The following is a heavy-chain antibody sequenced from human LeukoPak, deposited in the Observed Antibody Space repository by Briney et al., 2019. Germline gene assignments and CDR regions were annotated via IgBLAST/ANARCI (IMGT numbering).Heavy chain of an antibody. CDR1: GFTFGSYG. D-gene: IGHD2-2*01. J-gene: IGHJ4*02. CDR3: ASQYCSSTSCYGIPFDY. CDR2: IWYDGSNK. V-gene: IGHV3-33*01. Sequence: PGGSLRLSCAASGFTFGSYGMHWVRQAPGKGLEWVAVIWYDGSNKYYADSVKGRFTISRDNSKNTLYLQMNSLRAEDTAVYYCASQYCSSTSCYGIPFDYWGQGTLVTVSS.